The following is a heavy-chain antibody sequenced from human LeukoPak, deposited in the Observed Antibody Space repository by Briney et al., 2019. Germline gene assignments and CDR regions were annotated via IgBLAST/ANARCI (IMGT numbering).Heavy chain of an antibody. CDR3: ARWRYSSSCWSVEY. V-gene: IGHV3-7*01. CDR1: GLTFSSYW. D-gene: IGHD6-13*01. J-gene: IGHJ4*02. CDR2: IKGDGSEK. Sequence: GGSLRLSCAASGLTFSSYWVTWVRQAPGKGLEWVANIKGDGSEKYYVDSVKGRFTISRDNAKDSLYLQMNILRAEDTALYYFARWRYSSSCWSVEYWGQGILVTVSS.